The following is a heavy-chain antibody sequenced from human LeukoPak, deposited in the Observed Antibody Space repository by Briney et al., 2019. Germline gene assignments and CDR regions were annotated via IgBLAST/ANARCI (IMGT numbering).Heavy chain of an antibody. Sequence: SETLSLTCAVYGGSFSGYYWSWIRQPPGKGLEWIGEINHSGSTNYNPSLKSRVTISVDTSKNQFSLKLSSVTAADTAVYYCARGKIREMATINRIVDAFDIWGQGTMVTVSS. J-gene: IGHJ3*02. D-gene: IGHD5-24*01. CDR2: INHSGST. CDR1: GGSFSGYY. V-gene: IGHV4-34*01. CDR3: ARGKIREMATINRIVDAFDI.